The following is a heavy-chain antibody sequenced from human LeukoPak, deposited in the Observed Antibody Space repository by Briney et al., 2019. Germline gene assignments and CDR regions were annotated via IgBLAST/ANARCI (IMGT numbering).Heavy chain of an antibody. CDR2: MYHSGSS. D-gene: IGHD6-6*01. CDR3: ARESIAARPADY. Sequence: PSETLSLTCTVSGYSISSGYYWGWIRQPPGKGLEWIGSMYHSGSSYYNPSLKSRVIFSADTSKNQFSLKLSSVTAADTAVYYCARESIAARPADYWGQGTLVTVSS. CDR1: GYSISSGYY. J-gene: IGHJ4*02. V-gene: IGHV4-38-2*02.